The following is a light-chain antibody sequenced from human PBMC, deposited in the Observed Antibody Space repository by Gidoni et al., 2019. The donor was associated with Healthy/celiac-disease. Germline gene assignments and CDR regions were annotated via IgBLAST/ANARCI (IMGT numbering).Light chain of an antibody. V-gene: IGKV1-9*01. CDR3: QQLNSYPL. J-gene: IGKJ3*01. Sequence: LLTPSPSFLSASAGDNVTITCRARQGISSYLAWYQQKPGKATKLLIYAASRFSGSGSGTEVTLTSSSLHPEDFATYYCQQLNSYPLFXPXTKVDIK. CDR1: QGISSY. CDR2: AA.